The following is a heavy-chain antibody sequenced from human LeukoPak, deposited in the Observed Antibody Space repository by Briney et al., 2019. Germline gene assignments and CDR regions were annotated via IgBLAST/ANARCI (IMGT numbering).Heavy chain of an antibody. CDR1: GGSISGYH. CDR3: ASMDSSGYNVRAHFPFSS. J-gene: IGHJ5*02. V-gene: IGHV4-59*12. CDR2: IYYSGSS. D-gene: IGHD3-22*01. Sequence: SETLSLTCNVSGGSISGYHWSWIRQPPGKGLEWLGYIYYSGSSNYNPSLKSRVTMSADTSKNQFSLKLSSVTAADTAVYYCASMDSSGYNVRAHFPFSSWGQGTLVTVSS.